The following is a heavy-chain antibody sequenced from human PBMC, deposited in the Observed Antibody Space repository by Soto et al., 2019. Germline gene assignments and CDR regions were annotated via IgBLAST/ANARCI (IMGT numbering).Heavy chain of an antibody. Sequence: EVQLVESGGGLVQPGGSLRLSCAASGFTFSSYSMNWVRQAPGKGLEWVSYISSSSSTIYYADSVKGRFTISRDNAKNSLYLQMNSLIDEDTAVYYCARDSAYYDSSGYHSYWYFDLWGRGTLVTVSS. J-gene: IGHJ2*01. CDR3: ARDSAYYDSSGYHSYWYFDL. CDR1: GFTFSSYS. V-gene: IGHV3-48*02. CDR2: ISSSSSTI. D-gene: IGHD3-22*01.